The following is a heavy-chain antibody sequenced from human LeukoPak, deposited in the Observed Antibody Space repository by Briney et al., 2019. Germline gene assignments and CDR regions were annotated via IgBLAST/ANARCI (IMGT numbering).Heavy chain of an antibody. J-gene: IGHJ4*02. Sequence: GSLILSCVASGFNFGGHWMNWVRQAPGKGLEWVANIKQDGSEKFYVDSVRGRFTISRDNAKNSLYLQMDSLSAEDTALYYCAGGGGYLIEKWGQGTPVTVSS. D-gene: IGHD2-15*01. CDR1: GFNFGGHW. CDR2: IKQDGSEK. CDR3: AGGGGYLIEK. V-gene: IGHV3-7*03.